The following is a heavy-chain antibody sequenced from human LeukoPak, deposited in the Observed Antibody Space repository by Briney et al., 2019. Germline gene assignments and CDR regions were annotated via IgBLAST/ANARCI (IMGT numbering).Heavy chain of an antibody. V-gene: IGHV4-38-2*01. Sequence: SETLSLTCSVSGYSFTSGHYWGWIRQPPGKGLEWIANIYHTVSAHYNPSLKSRVTTSVDTSKNQFSLKLSSVTAADTAVYYCARYCTSTTYILREVDYWGQGTLVTVSS. CDR1: GYSFTSGHY. CDR2: IYHTVSA. J-gene: IGHJ4*02. CDR3: ARYCTSTTYILREVDY. D-gene: IGHD2-2*01.